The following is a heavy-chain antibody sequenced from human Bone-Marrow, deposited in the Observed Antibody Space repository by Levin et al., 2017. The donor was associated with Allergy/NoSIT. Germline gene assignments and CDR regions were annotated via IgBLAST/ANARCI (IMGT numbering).Heavy chain of an antibody. CDR3: ARPPLGVARPGAWLFDY. J-gene: IGHJ4*02. V-gene: IGHV5-51*01. CDR1: GYSFISYW. CDR2: MYPADSDI. Sequence: HGESLKISCKVSGYSFISYWIGWVRQTPGKGLEWVGIMYPADSDIRYSPSFQGQVTISADKSISTAYLQWSSLKASDTAIYYCARPPLGVARPGAWLFDYWGQGTLVTVSS. D-gene: IGHD3-22*01.